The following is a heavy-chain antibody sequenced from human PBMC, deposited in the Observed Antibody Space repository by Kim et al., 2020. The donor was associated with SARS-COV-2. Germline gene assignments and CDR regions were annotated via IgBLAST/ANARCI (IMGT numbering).Heavy chain of an antibody. CDR3: ARDTSSYDFWSGYFYYYGMDV. V-gene: IGHV6-1*01. J-gene: IGHJ6*02. CDR2: TYYRSKWYN. Sequence: SQTLSLTCAISGDSVSSNSAAWNWIRQSPSRGLEWLGRTYYRSKWYNDYAVSVKSRITINPDTSKNQFSLQLNSVTPEDTAVYYCARDTSSYDFWSGYFYYYGMDVWGQGTTVTVSS. CDR1: GDSVSSNSAA. D-gene: IGHD3-3*01.